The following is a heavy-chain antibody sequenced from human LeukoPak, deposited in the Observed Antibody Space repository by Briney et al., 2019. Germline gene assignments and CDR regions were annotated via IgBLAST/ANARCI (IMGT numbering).Heavy chain of an antibody. V-gene: IGHV4-4*09. CDR3: ARGFYGYNWFDN. Sequence: SETLSLTCTVSGGSISTYYWRWIRQPPGKGLEWIGYIYTTGSTNYIPSLKSRVTMSMDTSENQFSLKLSSVTAADTAVYYCARGFYGYNWFDNWGQGTLVTVSS. J-gene: IGHJ4*02. CDR2: IYTTGST. D-gene: IGHD5-24*01. CDR1: GGSISTYY.